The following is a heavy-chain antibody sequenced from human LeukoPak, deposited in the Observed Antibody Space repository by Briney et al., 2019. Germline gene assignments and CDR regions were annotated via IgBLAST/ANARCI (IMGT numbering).Heavy chain of an antibody. CDR2: ISSGSSTI. Sequence: GGSLRHSCAASGFTFSSYSMNWVRQAPGKGLEWISYISSGSSTIYYADSVKGRFTISRDNAKNSLYLQMNSLRAEDTAFYYCAKLLRDVTIYDFWGHGALVTVSS. D-gene: IGHD5-24*01. J-gene: IGHJ4*01. V-gene: IGHV3-48*01. CDR1: GFTFSSYS. CDR3: AKLLRDVTIYDF.